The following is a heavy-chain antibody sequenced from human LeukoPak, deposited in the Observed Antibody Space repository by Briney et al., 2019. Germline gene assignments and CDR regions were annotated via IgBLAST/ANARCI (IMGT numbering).Heavy chain of an antibody. V-gene: IGHV3-23*01. CDR2: VSGSGSST. J-gene: IGHJ4*02. Sequence: GGSLRLSCAASGFIISSHAMNWVRQAPGKGLEWVSGVSGSGSSTFYADSVKGRFTISRDNSKNTLYLQMNSLRAEDTAVYYCARQGPRYHFDSRTIFDYWGQGTLVTVSS. CDR3: ARQGPRYHFDSRTIFDY. CDR1: GFIISSHA. D-gene: IGHD3-22*01.